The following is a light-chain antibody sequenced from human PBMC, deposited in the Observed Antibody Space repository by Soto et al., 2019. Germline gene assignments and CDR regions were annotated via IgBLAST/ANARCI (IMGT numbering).Light chain of an antibody. V-gene: IGKV2-28*01. CDR3: MQALQSLT. J-gene: IGKJ5*01. CDR2: LTS. CDR1: QSLLQSNGYTY. Sequence: DIVLTQSALSLPVTPGQPASISCRSIQSLLQSNGYTYLDWYLQKPGQSPQLLIYLTSIRASGVPDRFSGSASGTDFTLKINRVEAEDVGTYYCMQALQSLTFGQGTRLEIK.